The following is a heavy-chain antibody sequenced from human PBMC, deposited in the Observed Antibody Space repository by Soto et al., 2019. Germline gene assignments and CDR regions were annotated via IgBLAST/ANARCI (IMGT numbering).Heavy chain of an antibody. J-gene: IGHJ4*02. D-gene: IGHD1-26*01. Sequence: QVVLLQSGAEVKEPGSSVRVSCEVSGSTFNNFAFSWVRQAPGHGPEWMGGIVVISNTADYSQRFQDRVTITADTSTNTLYMELGSLTFEDTAVYYRARAIKRWEVHYYFDYWGQGTLVTVSS. V-gene: IGHV1-69*06. CDR2: IVVISNTA. CDR3: ARAIKRWEVHYYFDY. CDR1: GSTFNNFA.